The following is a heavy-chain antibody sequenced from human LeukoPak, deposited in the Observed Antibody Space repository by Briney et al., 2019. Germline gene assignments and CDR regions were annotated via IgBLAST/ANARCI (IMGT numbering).Heavy chain of an antibody. J-gene: IGHJ2*01. V-gene: IGHV4-59*12. Sequence: SETLSLTCTVSGGSISSYYWSWIRQPPGKGLEWIGYIYYSGSTNYNPSLKSRVTISVDTSKNQFSLKLSSVTAADTAVYYCARGGGMIWYFDLWGRGTLVTVSS. D-gene: IGHD3-16*01. CDR1: GGSISSYY. CDR3: ARGGGMIWYFDL. CDR2: IYYSGST.